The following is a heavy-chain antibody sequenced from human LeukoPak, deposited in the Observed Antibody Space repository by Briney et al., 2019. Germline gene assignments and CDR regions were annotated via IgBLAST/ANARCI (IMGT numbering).Heavy chain of an antibody. V-gene: IGHV3-33*01. D-gene: IGHD3-10*01. CDR3: ARGSYGSGTYHDFDI. J-gene: IGHJ3*02. Sequence: GRSLRLSCAASGFTFSSYGMHWVRQAPGKGLEWVAVIWYDGSNKYYVDSVKGRFTISRDNSKNTLYLQMNSLRAEDTAVYYCARGSYGSGTYHDFDIWGQGTMVTVSS. CDR1: GFTFSSYG. CDR2: IWYDGSNK.